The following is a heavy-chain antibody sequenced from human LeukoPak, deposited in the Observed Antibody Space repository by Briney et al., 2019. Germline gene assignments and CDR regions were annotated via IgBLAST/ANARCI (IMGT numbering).Heavy chain of an antibody. J-gene: IGHJ4*02. Sequence: PGRSLRLSCAASGFTFSSYGMHWVRQAPGKGLEWVAVISYDGSNKYYADSVKGRFTISRDNSKNTLYLQMNSLRAEDTAVYYCAKSGYVDYGDYVRIKYFDYWGQRTLVTVSS. CDR2: ISYDGSNK. CDR3: AKSGYVDYGDYVRIKYFDY. V-gene: IGHV3-30*18. CDR1: GFTFSSYG. D-gene: IGHD4-17*01.